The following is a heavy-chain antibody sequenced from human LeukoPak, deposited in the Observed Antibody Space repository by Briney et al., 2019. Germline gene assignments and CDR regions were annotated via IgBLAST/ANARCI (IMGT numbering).Heavy chain of an antibody. D-gene: IGHD1-1*01. J-gene: IGHJ4*02. V-gene: IGHV1-2*02. CDR1: GYTFTGYY. CDR2: INPNSGGT. CDR3: ARDLEGLERYFDY. Sequence: ASVKVSCKASGYTFTGYYMHWVRQAPGQGLEWMGLINPNSGGTNYAQKFQGRVTMTRDTSISTAYMELSRLRSDDTAVYYCARDLEGLERYFDYWGQGTLVTVSP.